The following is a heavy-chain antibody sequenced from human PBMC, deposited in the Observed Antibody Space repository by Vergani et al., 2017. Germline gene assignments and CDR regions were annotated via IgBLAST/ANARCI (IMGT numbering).Heavy chain of an antibody. J-gene: IGHJ6*03. CDR3: ARVNDFWSGYYSGVYYYYYMDV. CDR1: GGTFSSYA. CDR2: IIPIFGTA. V-gene: IGHV1-69*01. Sequence: QVQLVQSGAEVKKPGSSVKVSCKASGGTFSSYAISWVRQAPGQGLEWMGGIIPIFGTANYAQKFQGRVTITADESTSTAYMELSSLRSEDTAVYYCARVNDFWSGYYSGVYYYYYMDVWGNGTTVTVSS. D-gene: IGHD3-3*01.